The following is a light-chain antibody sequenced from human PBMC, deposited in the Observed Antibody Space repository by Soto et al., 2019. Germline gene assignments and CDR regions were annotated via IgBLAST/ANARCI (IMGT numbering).Light chain of an antibody. CDR1: SNDVGTYDF. CDR2: ETN. Sequence: QSVLTQPASVSGSPGQSLTISCTGASNDVGTYDFVSWYQQHPGKAPKLLIYETNKRPSGVSSRFSGSKSGNTASLTISGLQAEDEADYYCCSYAGSSTYVFGTGTKVTVL. V-gene: IGLV2-23*01. CDR3: CSYAGSSTYV. J-gene: IGLJ1*01.